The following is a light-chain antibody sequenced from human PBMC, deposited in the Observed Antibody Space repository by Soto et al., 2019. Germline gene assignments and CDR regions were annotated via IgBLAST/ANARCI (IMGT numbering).Light chain of an antibody. CDR3: QQYYSYPIT. V-gene: IGKV1-8*01. CDR1: QGISSY. Sequence: AIRMTQSPSSFSASTGDRVTITCRASQGISSYLAWYQQKPGKAPKLLIYAASTLQSGVPSRFSGSGSGTDFTLTIICLQSEEFATYYCQQYYSYPITFGQGTRLEIK. CDR2: AAS. J-gene: IGKJ5*01.